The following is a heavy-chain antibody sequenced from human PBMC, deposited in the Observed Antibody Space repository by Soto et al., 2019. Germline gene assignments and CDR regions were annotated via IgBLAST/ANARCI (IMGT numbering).Heavy chain of an antibody. CDR1: GFTFSNYA. D-gene: IGHD6-19*01. CDR2: ITGSGVST. Sequence: EMRLWESGGGLVQPGGSLRLSCATSGFTFSNYAMSWVRQAPGEGLEWVSGITGSGVSTFYVDSVKGRFTISRDNYKNTLYLQMNSRRADGTTVYYCAKDNSVHWLDDPFDIWGQGTMVTVSS. CDR3: AKDNSVHWLDDPFDI. J-gene: IGHJ3*02. V-gene: IGHV3-23*01.